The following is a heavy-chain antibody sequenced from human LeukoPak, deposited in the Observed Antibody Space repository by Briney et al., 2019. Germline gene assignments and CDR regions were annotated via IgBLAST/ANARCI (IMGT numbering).Heavy chain of an antibody. CDR3: AKGGSYRVQPYFDY. CDR2: IRGSGENT. D-gene: IGHD1-1*01. Sequence: GGSLRLSRAASGFTFTCCTMSWVRQAPGKGLEWVSDIRGSGENTYYADSVKGRFTISRDNSKNTLYLQMSSLRAEDTAVYYCAKGGSYRVQPYFDYWGQGALVTVSS. V-gene: IGHV3-23*01. CDR1: GFTFTCCT. J-gene: IGHJ4*02.